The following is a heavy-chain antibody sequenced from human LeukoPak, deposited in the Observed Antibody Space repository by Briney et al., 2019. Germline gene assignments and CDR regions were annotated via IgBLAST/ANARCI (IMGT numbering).Heavy chain of an antibody. J-gene: IGHJ5*02. Sequence: SQTLSLTCTVPGGSISSGGYYWSWIRQHPGKGLEWIGYIYYSGSTYYNPSLKSRVTISVDTSKNQFSLKLSSVTAADTDVYYCARRMVRGVAKYNWFDPWGQGTLVTVSS. D-gene: IGHD3-10*01. CDR3: ARRMVRGVAKYNWFDP. V-gene: IGHV4-31*03. CDR1: GGSISSGGYY. CDR2: IYYSGST.